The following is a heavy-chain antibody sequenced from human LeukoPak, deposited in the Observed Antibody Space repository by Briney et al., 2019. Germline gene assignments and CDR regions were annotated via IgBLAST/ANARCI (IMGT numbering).Heavy chain of an antibody. J-gene: IGHJ4*02. V-gene: IGHV1-46*01. D-gene: IGHD1-20*01. CDR1: GYTFISYY. CDR3: ARHSLIGTTPFDY. CDR2: INPSSGNT. Sequence: ASVKVSCKASGYTFISYYIHWARQAPGQGLEWMGLINPSSGNTPYAQQFQGRVTMTRDTSTGTVYMELSSLRSEDTAVYYCARHSLIGTTPFDYWGQGTLVTVPS.